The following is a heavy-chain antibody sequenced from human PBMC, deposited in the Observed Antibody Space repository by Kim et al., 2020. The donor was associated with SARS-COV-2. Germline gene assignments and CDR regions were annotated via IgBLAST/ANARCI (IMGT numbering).Heavy chain of an antibody. V-gene: IGHV3-21*01. Sequence: VKGRFTNSRDNAKNSLYLQMNSLRAEDTAVYYCARDGGYYYDSSGYYGDYWGQGTLVTVSS. D-gene: IGHD3-22*01. CDR3: ARDGGYYYDSSGYYGDY. J-gene: IGHJ4*02.